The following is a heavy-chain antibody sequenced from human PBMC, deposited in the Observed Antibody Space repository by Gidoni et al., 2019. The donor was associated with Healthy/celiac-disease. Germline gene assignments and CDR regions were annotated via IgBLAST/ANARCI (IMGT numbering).Heavy chain of an antibody. CDR2: ISSSGSTI. CDR3: AREELGEGVDY. J-gene: IGHJ4*02. Sequence: EVQLVESGGGLVQPGGSLRLSCAASGFTFSSYEMNWVRQAPGKGLEWVSYISSSGSTIYYADSVKGRFTISRDNAKNSLYLQMNSLRAEDTAVYYCAREELGEGVDYWGQGTLVTVSS. CDR1: GFTFSSYE. V-gene: IGHV3-48*03. D-gene: IGHD3-16*01.